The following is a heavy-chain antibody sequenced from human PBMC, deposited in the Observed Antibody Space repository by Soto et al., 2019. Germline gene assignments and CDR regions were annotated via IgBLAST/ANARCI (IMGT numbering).Heavy chain of an antibody. J-gene: IGHJ6*02. Sequence: QVQLVQSGAEVKKPGASVKVSCKASGYTFTGYYMHWVRQAPGQGLEWMGWINPNSGGTNYAQKFQGRVTMTRDTSISTAYMELSRLRSDDTAVYYCAGVRRLVRDQLNDYYYYGMDVWGQGTTVTVSS. CDR2: INPNSGGT. V-gene: IGHV1-2*02. CDR3: AGVRRLVRDQLNDYYYYGMDV. D-gene: IGHD2-2*01. CDR1: GYTFTGYY.